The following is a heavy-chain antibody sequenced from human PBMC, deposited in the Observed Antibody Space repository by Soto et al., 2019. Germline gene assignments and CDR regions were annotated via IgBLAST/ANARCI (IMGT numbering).Heavy chain of an antibody. J-gene: IGHJ4*02. Sequence: QVQLVQSGAEVKKPGASVRVSCKASGYTFTTYGISWVRQAPGQGLEWMGWISASNGNIYYGQKFQGRVTMTTDSFTSTAYMELGSLTSDDTAVYYCARALPYSSSGDSWGRGTLVTVSS. CDR1: GYTFTTYG. CDR3: ARALPYSSSGDS. CDR2: ISASNGNI. D-gene: IGHD6-13*01. V-gene: IGHV1-18*01.